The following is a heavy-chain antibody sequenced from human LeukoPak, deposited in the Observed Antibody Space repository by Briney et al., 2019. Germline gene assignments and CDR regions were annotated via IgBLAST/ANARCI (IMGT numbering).Heavy chain of an antibody. V-gene: IGHV3-53*04. D-gene: IGHD3-10*01. CDR2: IYSGGST. CDR3: ARDRGSGSFSYYYYYGIDV. CDR1: GFTVSSNY. Sequence: GGSLRLSCAASGFTVSSNYMSWVRQAPGKGLEWVSLIYSGGSTYYADSVKGRFTISRHNSKNTLYLHMNSLRAEDTAVYYCARDRGSGSFSYYYYYGIDVWGQGTTVTVSS. J-gene: IGHJ6*02.